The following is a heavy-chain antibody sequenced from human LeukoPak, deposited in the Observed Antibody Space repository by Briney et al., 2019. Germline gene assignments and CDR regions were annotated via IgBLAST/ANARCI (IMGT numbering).Heavy chain of an antibody. V-gene: IGHV3-30*02. CDR3: ANGDCRGGRCSSGAY. Sequence: GGSLTLSCAASGFNFRSYGMHWVRQAPGKGLEWVAYTRDDGSKNWYGDSVKGRFTISRDNSKSTLYLQMNSLRGEDTAVYYCANGDCRGGRCSSGAYWGQGTLATVSS. J-gene: IGHJ4*02. D-gene: IGHD2-15*01. CDR2: TRDDGSKN. CDR1: GFNFRSYG.